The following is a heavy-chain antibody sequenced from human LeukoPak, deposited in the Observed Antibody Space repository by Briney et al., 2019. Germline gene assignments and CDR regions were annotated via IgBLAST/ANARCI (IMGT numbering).Heavy chain of an antibody. CDR1: GFTFSNAW. CDR2: IKSKTDGGTT. V-gene: IGHV3-15*01. Sequence: GGSLRLSCAASGFTFSNAWMSWVRQAPGKGLEWVGRIKSKTDGGTTDYAAPVKGRFTISRDDSKNTLYLQMNSLKTEDTAVYYCTTTQIGDYKYYFDYWGQGTLVTVSS. D-gene: IGHD4-17*01. CDR3: TTTQIGDYKYYFDY. J-gene: IGHJ4*02.